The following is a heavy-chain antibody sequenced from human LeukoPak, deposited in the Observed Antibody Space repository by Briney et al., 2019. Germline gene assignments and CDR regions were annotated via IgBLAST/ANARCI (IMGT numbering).Heavy chain of an antibody. CDR3: ARDIYCSGAYCYTGTFDL. J-gene: IGHJ4*02. V-gene: IGHV3-48*04. CDR2: IASNSRTI. D-gene: IGHD2-15*01. Sequence: GGSLRLSCAASGFTFTTYSMNWVRQAPGKGLEWVSYIASNSRTIYYADSVKGRFTISRDNAKNSLYLQMNSLRAEDTAVYYCARDIYCSGAYCYTGTFDLWGQGTLVTVSS. CDR1: GFTFTTYS.